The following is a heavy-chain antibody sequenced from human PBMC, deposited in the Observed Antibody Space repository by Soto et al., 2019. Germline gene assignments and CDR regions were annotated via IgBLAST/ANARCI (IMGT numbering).Heavy chain of an antibody. D-gene: IGHD1-1*01. CDR2: IKQDGSEK. Sequence: GGSLRLSCAASGFSFRDDWVTWVRQAPGKGLDWVANIKQDGSEKYYLDSLEGRFTISRDNAKNSVYLLMNSLRAEDTAVYYCARGKDGRRAGTYYFDMDVWGKGTTVTVSS. J-gene: IGHJ6*03. CDR3: ARGKDGRRAGTYYFDMDV. V-gene: IGHV3-7*01. CDR1: GFSFRDDW.